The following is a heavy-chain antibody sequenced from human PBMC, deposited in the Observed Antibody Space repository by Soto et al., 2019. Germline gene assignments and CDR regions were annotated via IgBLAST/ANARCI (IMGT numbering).Heavy chain of an antibody. CDR2: IDSDGSRI. Sequence: EVQLVDSGGGLVQPGESLRLSCAASGFTFSNYWMHWVRQAPGKGLVWVSRIDSDGSRITYADFVKGRFTISRDNAKNTVYLHMNSLTAEDTAVYYSVRTSLVVAVATREDFWGQGTLVTVSS. J-gene: IGHJ4*02. CDR1: GFTFSNYW. V-gene: IGHV3-74*01. D-gene: IGHD2-15*01. CDR3: VRTSLVVAVATREDF.